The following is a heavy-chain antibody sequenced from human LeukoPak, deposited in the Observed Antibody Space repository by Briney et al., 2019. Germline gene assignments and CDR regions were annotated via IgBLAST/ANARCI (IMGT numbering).Heavy chain of an antibody. Sequence: GGSLRLSCAASGFTFSSYAMSWVRQAPGKGLEWVSAISGSGDSTYYADSVKGRFTISRDNSKNTLYLQMNSLRAEDTAVYYCAKDNQYSGYDGRDYWGQGTLVTVSS. CDR3: AKDNQYSGYDGRDY. V-gene: IGHV3-23*01. J-gene: IGHJ4*02. CDR1: GFTFSSYA. D-gene: IGHD5-12*01. CDR2: ISGSGDST.